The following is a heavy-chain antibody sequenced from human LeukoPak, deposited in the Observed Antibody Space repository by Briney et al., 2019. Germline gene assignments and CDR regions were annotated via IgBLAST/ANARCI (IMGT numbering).Heavy chain of an antibody. J-gene: IGHJ4*02. V-gene: IGHV4-4*02. Sequence: PSETLSLTCAVSGGSISSSNWWSWVRQPPGKGLEWIGEIYHSGSTNYNPSLKSRVTISVDKSKNQFSLKLSSVTAADTAVYYCARDSYSERWRWLQSNPSYYFDYWGQGTLVTVSS. D-gene: IGHD5-24*01. CDR2: IYHSGST. CDR1: GGSISSSNW. CDR3: ARDSYSERWRWLQSNPSYYFDY.